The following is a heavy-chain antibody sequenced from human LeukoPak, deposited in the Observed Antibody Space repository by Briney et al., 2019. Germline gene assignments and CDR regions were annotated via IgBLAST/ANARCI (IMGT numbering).Heavy chain of an antibody. CDR2: IIPIFGTT. D-gene: IGHD3-10*01. V-gene: IGHV1-69*13. CDR3: ARNRRVVRGVNIVENYYYYMDV. CDR1: GGTFSSYG. Sequence: GASVKVSCKASGGTFSSYGISWVRQAPGQGLEWMGAIIPIFGTTNSAQKFQGRVTIIADESTRTVYVELSSLRSEDTAVYYCARNRRVVRGVNIVENYYYYMDVWGKGTTVTISS. J-gene: IGHJ6*03.